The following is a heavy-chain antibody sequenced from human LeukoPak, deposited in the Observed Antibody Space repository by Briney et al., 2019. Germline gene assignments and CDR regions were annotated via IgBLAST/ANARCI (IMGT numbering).Heavy chain of an antibody. V-gene: IGHV4-4*09. CDR2: IYTSGST. J-gene: IGHJ5*02. CDR3: AREYYDFWSGCYRGPWFDP. Sequence: PSETLSLTCTVSGGSISSYYWSWIRQPPGKGLEWIGYIYTSGSTNYNPSLKSRVTIPVDTSKNQFSLKLSSVTAADTAVYYCAREYYDFWSGCYRGPWFDPWGQGTLVTVSS. D-gene: IGHD3-3*01. CDR1: GGSISSYY.